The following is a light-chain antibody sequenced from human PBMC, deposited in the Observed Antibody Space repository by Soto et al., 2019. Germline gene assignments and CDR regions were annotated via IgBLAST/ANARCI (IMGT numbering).Light chain of an antibody. V-gene: IGKV3-15*01. CDR1: QDVSTN. CDR2: GAS. Sequence: ETVMTQSPDTLSVSPGESATLSCRASQDVSTNLAWFHQKPGQTPRLVLYGASKRATGVPARFSGRGSGRHFTLTISSLLSEDFGVYYCQHYNNWPPYSFGQGTKVEIK. J-gene: IGKJ2*03. CDR3: QHYNNWPPYS.